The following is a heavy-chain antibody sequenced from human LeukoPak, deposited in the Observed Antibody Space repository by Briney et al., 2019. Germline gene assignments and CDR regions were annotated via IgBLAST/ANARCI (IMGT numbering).Heavy chain of an antibody. J-gene: IGHJ4*02. D-gene: IGHD1-26*01. V-gene: IGHV3-7*01. CDR3: ARVGAWDLQRVFEY. Sequence: PGGSLRLSCAASGFRFGDYWMTWARHIPGEGLEWVANIKQDGAEKHYAESVEGRFIISRDNAKNSLFLEMDSLKVEDTAVYYCARVGAWDLQRVFEYWGQGTLVTVSS. CDR2: IKQDGAEK. CDR1: GFRFGDYW.